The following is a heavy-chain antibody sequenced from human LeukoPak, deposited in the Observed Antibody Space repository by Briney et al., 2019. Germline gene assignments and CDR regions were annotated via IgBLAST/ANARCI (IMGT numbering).Heavy chain of an antibody. CDR1: GYSFTSYW. CDR3: ARGSLGRTTWFDP. Sequence: GESLKISCKGSGYSFTSYWSGWVRPMPGKGLEGMWIIYPGDSDTRYSPSFQGQVTISADKSISTAYLQWSSLKASDTAMYYCARGSLGRTTWFDPWGQGTLVTVSS. D-gene: IGHD1-7*01. J-gene: IGHJ5*02. CDR2: IYPGDSDT. V-gene: IGHV5-51*01.